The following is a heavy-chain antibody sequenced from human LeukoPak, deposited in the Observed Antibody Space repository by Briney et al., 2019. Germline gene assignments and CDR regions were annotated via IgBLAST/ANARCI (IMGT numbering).Heavy chain of an antibody. CDR3: ARGLVVVDPGPYYFDY. J-gene: IGHJ4*02. CDR2: VNPSGGGT. CDR1: GYTFTGYY. D-gene: IGHD3-22*01. V-gene: IGHV1-2*06. Sequence: GASVKVSCKASGYTFTGYYMHWVRQAPGQGLEWMGRVNPSGGGTSYAQKFQGRVTMTRDTSISTAYMELSRLRSDDTAVYYCARGLVVVDPGPYYFDYWGQGTLVTVSS.